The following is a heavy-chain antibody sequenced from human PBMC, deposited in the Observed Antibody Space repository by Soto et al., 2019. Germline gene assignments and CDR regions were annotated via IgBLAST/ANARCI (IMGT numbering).Heavy chain of an antibody. CDR3: ARGLRDPIFGVVSLDY. J-gene: IGHJ4*02. CDR2: IYYSGST. Sequence: SETLSLTCTVSGGSISSSSYYWGWIRQPPGKGLEWIGSIYYSGSTYYNPSLKSRVTISIDTSLNQFSLKLTSVTAADTAVYYCARGLRDPIFGVVSLDYWGQGTLVTVSS. D-gene: IGHD3-3*01. V-gene: IGHV4-39*07. CDR1: GGSISSSSYY.